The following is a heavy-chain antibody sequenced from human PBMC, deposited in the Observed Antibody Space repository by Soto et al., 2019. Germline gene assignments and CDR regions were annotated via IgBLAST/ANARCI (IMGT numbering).Heavy chain of an antibody. CDR1: GISISSPHNN. CDR3: TTGGDASQTGY. Sequence: PPEMLSLTCTLSGISISSPHNNSSWIRQYQGKGLEWIGFIHYRGTTYYNPTLKSRVAISVDTSRNDFSLRLSSVTAADTAVYYCTTGGDASQTGYWGQGTLVTVSS. D-gene: IGHD1-1*01. J-gene: IGHJ4*02. V-gene: IGHV4-31*03. CDR2: IHYRGTT.